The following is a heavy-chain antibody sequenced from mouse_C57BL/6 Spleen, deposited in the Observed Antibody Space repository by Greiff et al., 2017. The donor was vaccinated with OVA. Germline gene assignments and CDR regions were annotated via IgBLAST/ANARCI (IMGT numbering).Heavy chain of an antibody. V-gene: IGHV5-4*01. J-gene: IGHJ3*01. D-gene: IGHD2-4*01. CDR1: GFTFSSYA. CDR3: ARDRNYDYGGFAY. Sequence: DVHLVESGGGLVKPGGSLKLSCAASGFTFSSYAMSWVRQTPEKRLEWVATISDGGSYTYYPDNVKGRFTISRDNAKNNLYLQMSHLKSEDTAMYYCARDRNYDYGGFAYWGQGTLVTVSA. CDR2: ISDGGSYT.